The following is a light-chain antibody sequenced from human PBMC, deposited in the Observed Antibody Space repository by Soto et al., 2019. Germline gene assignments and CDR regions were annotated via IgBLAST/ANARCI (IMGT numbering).Light chain of an antibody. CDR1: SSDVGGYNY. Sequence: QSVLTQPASVSGAPGQSITISCTGTSSDVGGYNYVSWYQQHPGKAPKLMIYDATNRPSGVSNRFSGSKSGCTASLTISGLQAEDEADYYCSSYTSSSTYVFGTGTKVTVL. V-gene: IGLV2-14*03. CDR3: SSYTSSSTYV. CDR2: DAT. J-gene: IGLJ1*01.